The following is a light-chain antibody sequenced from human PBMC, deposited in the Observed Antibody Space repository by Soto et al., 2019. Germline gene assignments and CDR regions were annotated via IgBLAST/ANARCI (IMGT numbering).Light chain of an antibody. CDR1: SSNIGSNT. J-gene: IGLJ2*01. V-gene: IGLV1-44*01. CDR3: ATWDDSLNDVV. Sequence: QSVLTQAPSASGTPGQRVTISCSGSSSNIGSNTVNWYRQLPGAAPKLLIYTTDQRPSGVPDRFSGSKSGTSASLAISGLQSEDEANYYCATWDDSLNDVVFGGGTKLTVL. CDR2: TTD.